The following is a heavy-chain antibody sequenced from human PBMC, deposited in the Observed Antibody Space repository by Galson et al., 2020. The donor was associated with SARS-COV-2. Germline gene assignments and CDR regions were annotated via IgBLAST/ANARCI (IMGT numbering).Heavy chain of an antibody. V-gene: IGHV3-23*01. CDR3: AKPRGSWYYDY. Sequence: GGSLRLSCAASGFTFSSYAMSWVRQAPGKGLEWVSAISGSGGSTYCADSVKGRFTISRDNSKNTLYLQMNSLRPEDTAVYYCAKPRGSWYYDYWGQGTLVTVSS. D-gene: IGHD6-13*01. CDR1: GFTFSSYA. J-gene: IGHJ4*02. CDR2: ISGSGGST.